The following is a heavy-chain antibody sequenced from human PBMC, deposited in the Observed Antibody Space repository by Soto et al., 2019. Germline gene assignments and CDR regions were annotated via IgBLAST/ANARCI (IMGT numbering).Heavy chain of an antibody. J-gene: IGHJ6*02. CDR3: VREDDGGDRDYYGLDV. CDR1: GGSISSDHYH. V-gene: IGHV4-30-4*01. Sequence: QVQLQESGPGLVRPSQTLSLTCTVSGGSISSDHYHWTWIRQTPGKGLEWIGYIHYSGSVYYNPSLHSLVTMSVDTSKNLFSLKLSSVTAADTAVYFCVREDDGGDRDYYGLDVWGQGTTVTVSS. CDR2: IHYSGSV. D-gene: IGHD4-17*01.